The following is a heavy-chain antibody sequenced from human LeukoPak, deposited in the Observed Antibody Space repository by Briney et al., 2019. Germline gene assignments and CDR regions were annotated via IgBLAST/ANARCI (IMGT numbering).Heavy chain of an antibody. Sequence: ASVKVSCKASGGTFSSYAISWVRQAPGQGLEWMGGIIPIFGTANYAQKFQGRVTITADESTSTAYMELSSLRSEDTAVYYCARDQIFGVVAFDYWGQGTLVTVSS. J-gene: IGHJ4*02. CDR3: ARDQIFGVVAFDY. CDR1: GGTFSSYA. V-gene: IGHV1-69*13. CDR2: IIPIFGTA. D-gene: IGHD3-3*01.